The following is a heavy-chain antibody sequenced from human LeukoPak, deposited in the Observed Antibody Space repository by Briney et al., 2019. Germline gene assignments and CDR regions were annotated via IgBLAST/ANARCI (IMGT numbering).Heavy chain of an antibody. D-gene: IGHD1-20*01. CDR2: IYNSGSP. CDR3: ARHGAGGDVLTAESFDY. J-gene: IGHJ4*02. V-gene: IGHV4-59*08. CDR1: GGSISRFY. Sequence: AETLSLTCTVSGGSISRFYCSWLRQPPRNGLEWIGYIYNSGSPNYHPSPKSRVTISAETSKNQFSLKLTSVTAADTAVYYCARHGAGGDVLTAESFDYWGQGTLVTVSS.